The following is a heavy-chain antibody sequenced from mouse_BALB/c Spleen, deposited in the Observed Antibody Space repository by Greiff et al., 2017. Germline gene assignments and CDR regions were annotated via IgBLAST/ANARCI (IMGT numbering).Heavy chain of an antibody. V-gene: IGHV5-17*02. Sequence: EVKVEESGGGLVQPGGSRKLSCAASGFTFSSFGMHWVRQAPEKGLEWVAYISSGSSTIYYADTVKGRFTISRDNPKNTLFLQMTSLRSEDTAMYYCARDENWYFDVWGAGTTVTVSS. CDR2: ISSGSSTI. J-gene: IGHJ1*01. CDR3: ARDENWYFDV. CDR1: GFTFSSFG.